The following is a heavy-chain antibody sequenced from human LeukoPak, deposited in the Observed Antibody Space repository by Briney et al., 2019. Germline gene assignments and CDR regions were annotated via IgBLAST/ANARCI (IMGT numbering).Heavy chain of an antibody. CDR2: ISGSGDRT. CDR1: GFTFSNYA. J-gene: IGHJ4*02. V-gene: IGHV3-23*01. Sequence: QTGGSLRLSCAAYGFTFSNYAMTWVRQAPGKGLEWLSTISGSGDRTFYADSVKGRFTISRDNSKNTVYLQTNRLRAEDSAVYYCAKDATPYYWGQGTLVTVSS. D-gene: IGHD2-15*01. CDR3: AKDATPYY.